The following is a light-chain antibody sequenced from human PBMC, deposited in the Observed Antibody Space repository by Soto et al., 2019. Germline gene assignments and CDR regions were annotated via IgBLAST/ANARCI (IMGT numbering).Light chain of an antibody. CDR2: ATS. V-gene: IGKV1-12*01. Sequence: DIQMTQSPSFVSASVGDRVTITCRASQDISSWLVWYQQKPGKAPKLLIHATSGLQSVVPSRFSGSGSGTDFTLTISNLQSEDFATYYCQQANSFPLTFGGGTKVEIK. CDR3: QQANSFPLT. J-gene: IGKJ4*01. CDR1: QDISSW.